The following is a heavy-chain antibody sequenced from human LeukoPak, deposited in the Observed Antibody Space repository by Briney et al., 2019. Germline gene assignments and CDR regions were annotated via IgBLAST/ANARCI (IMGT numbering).Heavy chain of an antibody. Sequence: GGSLRLSCAASGFTFRNYWMSWVRQAPGKGLEWVANIKQDGSEKYYVDSVKGRFTISRDNAENSLYLQMNSLRAEDTAVYYCAPIRLGELSLSWGQGTLVTVSS. V-gene: IGHV3-7*05. J-gene: IGHJ5*02. D-gene: IGHD3-16*02. CDR2: IKQDGSEK. CDR3: APIRLGELSLS. CDR1: GFTFRNYW.